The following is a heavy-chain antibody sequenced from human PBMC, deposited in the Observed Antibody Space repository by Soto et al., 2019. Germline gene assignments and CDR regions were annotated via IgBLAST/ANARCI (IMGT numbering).Heavy chain of an antibody. CDR3: ARVAVAARPRWYNWFDP. V-gene: IGHV1-8*01. CDR2: MNPNSGET. CDR1: GYTFTDYD. J-gene: IGHJ5*02. D-gene: IGHD2-15*01. Sequence: GASVKVSCKTSGYTFTDYDINWVRQATGQGLEWIGWMNPNSGETGYAQKFQGRVTMTRSASLGTAYLELSSLRSEDTAVYYCARVAVAARPRWYNWFDPWGQGTLVTVS.